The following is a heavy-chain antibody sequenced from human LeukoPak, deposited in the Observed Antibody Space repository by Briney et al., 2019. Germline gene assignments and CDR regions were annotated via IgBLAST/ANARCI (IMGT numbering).Heavy chain of an antibody. V-gene: IGHV1-69*06. CDR2: IIPIFQTA. D-gene: IGHD2-21*02. J-gene: IGHJ3*02. Sequence: SMKVSCKASGGSFSSYTISWVRQAPGQGLEWMGGIIPIFQTASYAQKFQGRVTITADKSTNTAYMELTNLRSEDTAVCYCASLAYCGGDCYSLPFDIWGQGTMVTVSS. CDR3: ASLAYCGGDCYSLPFDI. CDR1: GGSFSSYT.